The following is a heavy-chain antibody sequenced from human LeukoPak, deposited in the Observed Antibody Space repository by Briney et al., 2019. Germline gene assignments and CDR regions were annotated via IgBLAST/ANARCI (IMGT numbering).Heavy chain of an antibody. CDR1: GGSISSGGYS. CDR3: ARKPYYYAFDI. CDR2: IYHSGST. J-gene: IGHJ3*02. V-gene: IGHV4-30-2*01. Sequence: SETLSLTCAVSGGSISSGGYSWSWIRQPPGKGLEWIGYIYHSGSTYYNPSLKSRVTISVDRSKNQFSLKLSSVTAADTAVYYCARKPYYYAFDIWGQGTMVTVSS. D-gene: IGHD3-10*01.